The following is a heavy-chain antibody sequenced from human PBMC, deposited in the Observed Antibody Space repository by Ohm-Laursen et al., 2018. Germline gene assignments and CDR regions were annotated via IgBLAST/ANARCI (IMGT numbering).Heavy chain of an antibody. V-gene: IGHV1-69*13. CDR3: AVTPRAESYYYYGMDV. Sequence: SVKVSCKASGGTFSSYAISWVRQAPGQGLEWMGGIIPIFGTANYAQKFQGRVTITADESTSTAYMELSSLRSEDTAVYYCAVTPRAESYYYYGMDVWGQGTTVTVSS. J-gene: IGHJ6*02. CDR1: GGTFSSYA. CDR2: IIPIFGTA. D-gene: IGHD4-11*01.